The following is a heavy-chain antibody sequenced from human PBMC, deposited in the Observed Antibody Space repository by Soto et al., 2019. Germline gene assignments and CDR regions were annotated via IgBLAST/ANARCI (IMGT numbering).Heavy chain of an antibody. CDR2: IYYSGST. CDR3: ARGRRSARPFFGEHLGQKLDY. D-gene: IGHD6-6*01. Sequence: SETLSLTCTVSGGSVSSGSYYWSWIRQPPGKGLEGIGYIYYSGSTNYNPSLKSRVTISVDTSKNQFSLKLSSVTAADTAVYYCARGRRSARPFFGEHLGQKLDYWGQGTLVTVSS. CDR1: GGSVSSGSYY. J-gene: IGHJ4*02. V-gene: IGHV4-61*01.